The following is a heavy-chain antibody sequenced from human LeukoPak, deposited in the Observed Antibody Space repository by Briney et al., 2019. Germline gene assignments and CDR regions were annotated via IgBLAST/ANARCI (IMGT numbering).Heavy chain of an antibody. CDR3: ARGARSSSGWVFDY. CDR2: IYYSGIT. J-gene: IGHJ4*02. D-gene: IGHD6-13*01. Sequence: SETLSLTCTVSGGSISSNGYYWGWIRQSPGEGLEWIGNIYYSGITYYNASLKSRVTISVDTSKNQFSLKLSSVTAADTAVYYCARGARSSSGWVFDYWGQGTLVTVSS. CDR1: GGSISSNGYY. V-gene: IGHV4-39*07.